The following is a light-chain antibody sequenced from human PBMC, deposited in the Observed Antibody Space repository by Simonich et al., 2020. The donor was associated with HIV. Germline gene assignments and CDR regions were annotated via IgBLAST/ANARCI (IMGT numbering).Light chain of an antibody. CDR1: SASIASNY. CDR2: EDN. CDR3: QSYDSSNHAV. Sequence: NFMLTQPHSVSESPGKTITISCTRSSASIASNYVQWYQQRPGSAPTTVIYEDNQRPSGVTDRFSGSIDSSSNSASLTISGLKTEDEADYYCQSYDSSNHAVFGGGTQLTVL. J-gene: IGLJ7*01. V-gene: IGLV6-57*03.